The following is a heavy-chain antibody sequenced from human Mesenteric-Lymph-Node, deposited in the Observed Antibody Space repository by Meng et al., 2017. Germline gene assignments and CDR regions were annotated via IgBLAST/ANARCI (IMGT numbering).Heavy chain of an antibody. CDR2: INHSGST. D-gene: IGHD3-16*02. Sequence: GSLRLSCAVYGGSFSGYYWSWIRQPPGKGLEWIGEINHSGSTNYNPSLKSRVTMSVDTSKNQFSLKLSSVTAADTAVYYCARVRIVYDYVWGSYRYWEKGAFDIWGQGTMVTVSS. J-gene: IGHJ3*02. V-gene: IGHV4-34*01. CDR3: ARVRIVYDYVWGSYRYWEKGAFDI. CDR1: GGSFSGYY.